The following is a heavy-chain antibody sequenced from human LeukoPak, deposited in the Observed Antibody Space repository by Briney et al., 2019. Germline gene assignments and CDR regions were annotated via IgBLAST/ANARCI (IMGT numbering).Heavy chain of an antibody. CDR1: GGSIRSYC. J-gene: IGHJ6*02. D-gene: IGHD5-18*01. V-gene: IGHV4-4*07. CDR2: GCSSGST. CDR3: SSNGYSYGSGGYYDYGMDV. Sequence: SETLSLTCTVSGGSIRSYCWSWVRQPAGQGLEWIGRGCSSGSTSSYPYLKIQVTMSVDTSTNQFSLRLRPVTATATAVYYYSSNGYSYGSGGYYDYGMDVWGQGTAVTVSS.